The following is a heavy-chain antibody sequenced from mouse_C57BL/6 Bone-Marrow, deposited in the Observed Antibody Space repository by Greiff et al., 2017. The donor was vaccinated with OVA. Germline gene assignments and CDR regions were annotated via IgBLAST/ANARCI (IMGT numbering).Heavy chain of an antibody. CDR2: ISPYCGDA. Sequence: VQLQQSGPELVRPGVSVKISCKGSGYAFTDYAMHWVKQSHAKGLEWIGVISPYCGDASYNQKFKGKATMTVDKSSSTAYMDLARLTSEDSAVDYCALYDSNSAADGGQGTVVTVSA. V-gene: IGHV1-67*01. J-gene: IGHJ3*01. D-gene: IGHD2-5*01. CDR1: GYAFTDYA. CDR3: ALYDSNSAAD.